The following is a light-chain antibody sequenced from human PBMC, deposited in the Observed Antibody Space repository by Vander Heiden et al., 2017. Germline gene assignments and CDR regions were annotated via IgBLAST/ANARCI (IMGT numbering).Light chain of an antibody. CDR3: AAWDDSLNAWV. V-gene: IGLV1-44*01. CDR2: SNN. CDR1: SSNIGSNT. J-gene: IGLJ3*02. Sequence: QSVLTQPPSASGTPGQRVTISCSGSSSNIGSNTVHGYQQLPGTAPKLLIYSNNQRPSGVPDRFSGSKSGTSASLAISGLQSEDEADEYCAAWDDSLNAWVFGGGTKLTVL.